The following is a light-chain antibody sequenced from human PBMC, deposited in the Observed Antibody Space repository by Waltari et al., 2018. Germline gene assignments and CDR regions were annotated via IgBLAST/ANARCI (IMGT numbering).Light chain of an antibody. J-gene: IGKJ1*01. CDR3: QHYVTLPAT. V-gene: IGKV3-20*01. Sequence: EIVLTQSPGTLSLSPGDRATPSCRASQSVSRSLAWYQQKPGQAPRLLIYGASSRATGVPDRFSGSGSGTDFSLTISRLEPEDFAVYYCQHYVTLPATFGQGTKVEIK. CDR1: QSVSRS. CDR2: GAS.